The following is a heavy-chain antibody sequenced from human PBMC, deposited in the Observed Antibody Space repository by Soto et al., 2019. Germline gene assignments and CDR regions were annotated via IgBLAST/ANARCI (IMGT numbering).Heavy chain of an antibody. CDR2: ISYDGSNK. J-gene: IGHJ4*02. Sequence: GGSLRLSCAASGFTFSSYAMHWVRQAPGKGLEWVAVISYDGSNKYYADSVKGRFTISRDNSKNTLYLQMNSLRAEDTAVYYCARGSSRYSSSSNYWGQGTLVTVSS. D-gene: IGHD6-6*01. V-gene: IGHV3-30-3*01. CDR1: GFTFSSYA. CDR3: ARGSSRYSSSSNY.